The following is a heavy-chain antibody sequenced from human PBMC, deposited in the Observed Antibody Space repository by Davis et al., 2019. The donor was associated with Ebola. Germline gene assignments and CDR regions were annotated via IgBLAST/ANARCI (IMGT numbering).Heavy chain of an antibody. CDR2: IWYDGSNK. V-gene: IGHV3-33*08. CDR3: ARLSSIAARGV. D-gene: IGHD6-6*01. J-gene: IGHJ6*02. Sequence: GGSLRLSCAASGFTFSGSAMHWVRQAPGKGLEWVAVIWYDGSNKYYADSVKGRFTISRDNSKNTLYLQMNSLRAEDTAVYYCARLSSIAARGVWGQGTTVTVSS. CDR1: GFTFSGSA.